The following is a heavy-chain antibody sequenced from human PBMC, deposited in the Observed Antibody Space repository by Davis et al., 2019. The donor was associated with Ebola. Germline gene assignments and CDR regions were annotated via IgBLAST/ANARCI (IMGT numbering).Heavy chain of an antibody. CDR2: INHSGST. J-gene: IGHJ6*03. V-gene: IGHV4-34*01. CDR1: GGSFSGYY. CDR3: AREMDYDFWSGYYRYYYYYMDV. D-gene: IGHD3-3*01. Sequence: SQTLSLTCAVYGGSFSGYYWSWIRQPPGKGLEWIGEINHSGSTNYNPSLKSRVTISVDTSKNQFSLKLSSVTAADTAVYYCAREMDYDFWSGYYRYYYYYMDVWGKGTTVTVSS.